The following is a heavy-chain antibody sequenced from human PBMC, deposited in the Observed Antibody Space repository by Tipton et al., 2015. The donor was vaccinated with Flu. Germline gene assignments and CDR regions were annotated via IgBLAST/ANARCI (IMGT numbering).Heavy chain of an antibody. CDR1: GGSISSGGAY. J-gene: IGHJ4*02. CDR3: ARGREYCNGDRCNWTYFDI. V-gene: IGHV4-31*03. D-gene: IGHD1-1*01. Sequence: TLSLTCTVSGGSISSGGAYWSWIRQHPGKGLEWIGCIYYSGSTYYNPSLESRVTISGDTSKNQFSLRLNSVTAADTAVYYCARGREYCNGDRCNWTYFDIGGQRPLVTVSS. CDR2: IYYSGST.